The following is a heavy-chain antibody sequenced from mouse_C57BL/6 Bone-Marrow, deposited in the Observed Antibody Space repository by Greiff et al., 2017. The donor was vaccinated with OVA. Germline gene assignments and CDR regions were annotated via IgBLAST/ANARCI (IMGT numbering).Heavy chain of an antibody. D-gene: IGHD1-1*01. CDR2: ISGGGGNT. Sequence: EVQLVESGGGLVKPGGSLKLSCAASGFTFSSYTMSWVRQTPEKRLEWVATISGGGGNTYYPDSVKGRFTIARDNAKNTLYLQMSSLRSEDTALYYCARHRYYGGSAVSWFAYWGRGTRVTVSA. CDR3: ARHRYYGGSAVSWFAY. V-gene: IGHV5-9*01. J-gene: IGHJ3*01. CDR1: GFTFSSYT.